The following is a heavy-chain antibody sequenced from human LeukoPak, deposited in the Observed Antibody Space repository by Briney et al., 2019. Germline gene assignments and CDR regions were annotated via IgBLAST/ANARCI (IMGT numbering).Heavy chain of an antibody. CDR3: AKSGGYGLIDY. J-gene: IGHJ4*02. Sequence: PSETLSLTCTVSGDSFSDFSYYWGWIRQPPGKGLEWIGNIYSSGSTYYNASLQSRVTISIDTSKNQFSLRLNSVTAADTAMYYCAKSGGYGLIDYWGQGTRVTVSS. V-gene: IGHV4-39*01. D-gene: IGHD1-26*01. CDR1: GDSFSDFSYY. CDR2: IYSSGST.